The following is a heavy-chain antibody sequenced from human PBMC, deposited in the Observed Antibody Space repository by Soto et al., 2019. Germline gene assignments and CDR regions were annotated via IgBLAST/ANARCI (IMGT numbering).Heavy chain of an antibody. V-gene: IGHV4-39*07. Sequence: AETLSLTCTVSGGTISSSSYYWGWIRQPPGKGLEWIGSIYYSGSTYYNPSLKSRVTISVDTSKNQFSLKLSSVTAADTAVYYCASYKYTYSSDMDVWGQGTTLTISS. D-gene: IGHD2-15*01. CDR2: IYYSGST. CDR1: GGTISSSSYY. J-gene: IGHJ6*02. CDR3: ASYKYTYSSDMDV.